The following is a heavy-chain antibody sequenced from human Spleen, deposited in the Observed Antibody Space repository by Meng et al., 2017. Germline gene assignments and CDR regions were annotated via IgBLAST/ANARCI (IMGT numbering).Heavy chain of an antibody. J-gene: IGHJ4*02. D-gene: IGHD5-12*01. CDR2: IYHSGST. Sequence: SETLSLTCAVSGGSISSFNWWSWVRQAPGKGLEWIGEIYHSGSTNYNPSLKSRVTISIDKSKNQFSLKLTSVTAADAAMYYCARDPTDKPTNNYWGQGTLVTGAS. V-gene: IGHV4-4*02. CDR3: ARDPTDKPTNNY. CDR1: GGSISSFNW.